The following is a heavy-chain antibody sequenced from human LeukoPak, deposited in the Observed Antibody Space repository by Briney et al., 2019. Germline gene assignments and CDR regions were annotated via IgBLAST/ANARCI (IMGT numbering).Heavy chain of an antibody. J-gene: IGHJ3*02. CDR3: ARDLPLSGTFDI. CDR1: GGSISSGYYY. D-gene: IGHD5-12*01. Sequence: SEPLSLTCTVSGGSISSGYYYWSWFRQHPGKGLEWIGYIHSSGSTYFNPSLKSRLTISLDTSKNQFSLKLTSVAAADTAVYYCARDLPLSGTFDIWGQGTMVTVSS. V-gene: IGHV4-31*03. CDR2: IHSSGST.